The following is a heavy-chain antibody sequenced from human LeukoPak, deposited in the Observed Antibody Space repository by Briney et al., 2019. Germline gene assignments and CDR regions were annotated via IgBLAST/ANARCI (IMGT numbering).Heavy chain of an antibody. CDR2: ISGSGGST. CDR3: AKGSGPSIAAAGTLFFQH. CDR1: GFTFSSYA. J-gene: IGHJ1*01. D-gene: IGHD6-13*01. V-gene: IGHV3-23*01. Sequence: GGSLRLSCAASGFTFSSYAMSWVRKAPGKGLEWVSAISGSGGSTYYADSVKGRFTISRDNSKNTLYLQMNSLRAEDTAVYYCAKGSGPSIAAAGTLFFQHWGQGTLVTVSS.